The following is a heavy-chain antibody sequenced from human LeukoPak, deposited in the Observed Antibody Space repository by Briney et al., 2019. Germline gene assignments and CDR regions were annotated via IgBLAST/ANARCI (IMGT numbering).Heavy chain of an antibody. CDR3: ARDCSSTSCYPYGFDP. CDR2: IYPGDSDT. V-gene: IGHV5-51*01. D-gene: IGHD2-2*01. CDR1: GYSFTSYW. Sequence: GESLKISCKGSGYSFTSYWIGWVRPMPGKGLEWMGIIYPGDSDTRYSPSFQGQVTISADKSISTAYLQWSSLKASDTAMYYCARDCSSTSCYPYGFDPWGQGTLVTVSS. J-gene: IGHJ5*02.